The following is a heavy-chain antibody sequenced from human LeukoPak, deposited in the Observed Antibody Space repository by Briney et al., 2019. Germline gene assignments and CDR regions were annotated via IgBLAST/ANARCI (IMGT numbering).Heavy chain of an antibody. CDR2: ISGDGGST. V-gene: IGHV3-43*02. D-gene: IGHD3-22*01. CDR1: GFTFDDYA. J-gene: IGHJ4*02. Sequence: GGSLRLSCAASGFTFDDYAMHWVRQAPGKGLEWVSLISGDGGSTYYADSVKGRFTISRDNSKNSLYLQMNSLRAEDTAVYYCARGRRGYYDSSGYYYFDYWGQGTLVTVSS. CDR3: ARGRRGYYDSSGYYYFDY.